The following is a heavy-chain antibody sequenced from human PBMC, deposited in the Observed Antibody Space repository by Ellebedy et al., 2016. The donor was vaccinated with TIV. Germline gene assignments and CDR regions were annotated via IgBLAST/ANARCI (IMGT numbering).Heavy chain of an antibody. CDR3: ARDDYGESGGMDV. D-gene: IGHD4-17*01. J-gene: IGHJ6*02. V-gene: IGHV3-7*03. Sequence: GESLKISCAASGFTFSDYWMSWVRQAPGKGLEWVANIKQDGSEKYYVDSVKGRFTISRDNAKNSLYLQMNSLRAEDTAVYYCARDDYGESGGMDVWGQGTTVTVSS. CDR2: IKQDGSEK. CDR1: GFTFSDYW.